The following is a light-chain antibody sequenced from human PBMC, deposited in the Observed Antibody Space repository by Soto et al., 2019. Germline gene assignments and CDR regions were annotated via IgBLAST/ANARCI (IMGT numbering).Light chain of an antibody. V-gene: IGLV2-23*01. Sequence: QSALTQPASVSGSPGQSITISCTGTSSDVGSYDFVSWYQQHPGKAPKLMIFDASKRPSGVSNRFSGSKSGNTASLTISGLQAEDEAHYYCCSYAGSSTYVFGTGTKLTVL. J-gene: IGLJ1*01. CDR1: SSDVGSYDF. CDR3: CSYAGSSTYV. CDR2: DAS.